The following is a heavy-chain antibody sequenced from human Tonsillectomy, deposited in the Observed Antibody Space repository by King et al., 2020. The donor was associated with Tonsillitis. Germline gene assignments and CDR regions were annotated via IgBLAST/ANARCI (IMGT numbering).Heavy chain of an antibody. J-gene: IGHJ2*01. D-gene: IGHD6-19*01. V-gene: IGHV4-4*02. CDR3: ASDVAGPTGYFDL. CDR2: IYHSGST. Sequence: QLQESGPGLVKPSGTLSLTCAVSCGSISSSNWWSWVRQPPGKGLEWIGEIYHSGSTNYNPHLKSRVTIPVDKSKNQFSLKLSAVTAADTAVYYCASDVAGPTGYFDLWGRGTLVTVSS. CDR1: CGSISSSNW.